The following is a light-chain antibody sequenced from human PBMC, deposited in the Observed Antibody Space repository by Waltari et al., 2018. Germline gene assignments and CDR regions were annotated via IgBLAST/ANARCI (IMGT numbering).Light chain of an antibody. J-gene: IGKJ5*01. V-gene: IGKV1-13*02. CDR1: QDFNSD. Sequence: AIQLTQSPSSLSASVGDRVTIACRASQDFNSDLAWYQQKPGKAPKLLIYYASSLQSGVPSRFSASGSGTDFTLTISSLQPEDFATYHCQHFKTYPITFGQGTRLEIK. CDR3: QHFKTYPIT. CDR2: YAS.